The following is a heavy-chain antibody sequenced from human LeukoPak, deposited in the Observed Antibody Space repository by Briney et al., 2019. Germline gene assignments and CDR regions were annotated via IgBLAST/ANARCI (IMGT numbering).Heavy chain of an antibody. Sequence: GGSLRLSCAASGFTFSNAWMSWVRQAPGKGLEWVGRIKSKTDGGTTDYAAPVKGRFTISRDDSKNTLYLQMNSLKTEDTAVYYCTTDFDSRGYSLLTDWGQGTLVTVSS. CDR1: GFTFSNAW. D-gene: IGHD3-22*01. J-gene: IGHJ4*02. CDR3: TTDFDSRGYSLLTD. V-gene: IGHV3-15*01. CDR2: IKSKTDGGTT.